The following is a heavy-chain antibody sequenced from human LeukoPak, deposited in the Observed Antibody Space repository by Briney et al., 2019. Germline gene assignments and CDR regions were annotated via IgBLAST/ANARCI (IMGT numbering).Heavy chain of an antibody. V-gene: IGHV4-4*07. D-gene: IGHD2-2*01. CDR2: IHNSGST. CDR1: GGSTSNYF. J-gene: IGHJ6*02. Sequence: SETLSLTCTVSGGSTSNYFCTWLRQSAGKGLEWIGRIHNSGSTNYNPSLKSRVTISVDTSKNQFSLKLSSVTAADTAVYYCARGHQQLLIGYYYYIMDVWGQGTTVTVSS. CDR3: ARGHQQLLIGYYYYIMDV.